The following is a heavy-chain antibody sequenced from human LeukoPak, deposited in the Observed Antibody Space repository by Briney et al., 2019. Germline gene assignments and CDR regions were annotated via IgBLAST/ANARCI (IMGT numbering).Heavy chain of an antibody. CDR2: IHYSGST. D-gene: IGHD1-26*01. CDR3: ARHPSGSSFDY. Sequence: SETLSLTCTVSGGSISGSSYYWGWIRQPPGKGLEWIGTIHYSGSTYYNPSLKSRVTISVDTSKNQFSLKLSSVTAADTAVYYCARHPSGSSFDYWGQGTLVTVSS. V-gene: IGHV4-39*01. J-gene: IGHJ4*02. CDR1: GGSISGSSYY.